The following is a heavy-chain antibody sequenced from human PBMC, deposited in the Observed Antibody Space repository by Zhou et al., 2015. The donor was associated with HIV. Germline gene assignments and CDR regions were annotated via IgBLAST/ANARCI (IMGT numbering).Heavy chain of an antibody. CDR1: GGTFSSYA. D-gene: IGHD3-16*01. CDR3: ARGYGRGLDYYYYGMDV. V-gene: IGHV1-69*06. Sequence: QVQLVQSGAEVKKPGSSVKVSCKASGGTFSSYAISWVRQAPGQGLEWMGGIIPIFGTANYAQKFQGRVTITADKSTSTAYMELSSLRSEDTAVYYCARGYGRGLDYYYYGMDVWGQGTTVTVSS. CDR2: IIPIFGTA. J-gene: IGHJ6*02.